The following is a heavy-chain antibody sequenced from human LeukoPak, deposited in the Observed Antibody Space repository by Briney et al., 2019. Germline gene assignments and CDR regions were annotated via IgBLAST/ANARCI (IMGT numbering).Heavy chain of an antibody. CDR3: TTGYGHSDFDY. Sequence: PGGSLRLSCTASGFTFADYPMSWVRQAPRKGLEWLVFITTEPYGETAHYAASVAGRFTVSRDDSNSVAYLQMNFLRTDDTGVYHCTTGYGHSDFDYWGQGTLVTVSS. J-gene: IGHJ4*02. D-gene: IGHD3-3*02. CDR2: ITTEPYGETA. CDR1: GFTFADYP. V-gene: IGHV3-49*04.